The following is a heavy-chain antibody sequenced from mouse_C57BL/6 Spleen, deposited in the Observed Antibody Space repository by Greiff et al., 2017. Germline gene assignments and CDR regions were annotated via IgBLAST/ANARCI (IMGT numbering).Heavy chain of an antibody. Sequence: QVQLQQSGAELVRPGASVTLSCKASGYTFTDYDMHWVKQTPVHGLEWIGAIDPETGGTAYTQKFMGKAILTADNSSSTAYLVLRSLTTEDSAVYYCATARSPDAMDYWGQGPSVTVSS. V-gene: IGHV1-15*01. CDR3: ATARSPDAMDY. CDR1: GYTFTDYD. J-gene: IGHJ4*01. CDR2: IDPETGGT.